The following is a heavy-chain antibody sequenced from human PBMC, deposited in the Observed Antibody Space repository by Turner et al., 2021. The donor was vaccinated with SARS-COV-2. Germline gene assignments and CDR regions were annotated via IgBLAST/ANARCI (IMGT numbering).Heavy chain of an antibody. J-gene: IGHJ4*02. CDR3: ARGETIAVAGTQYFDY. D-gene: IGHD6-19*01. CDR2: INPNSGGT. V-gene: IGHV1-2*02. CDR1: GYTFTGYY. Sequence: QVQLVQSGAEVKKPGASVKVSCKASGYTFTGYYMLWVRQAPGQGLEWMGWINPNSGGTNYAQRVQGSVTMTRETSISTAYMELSRLRSDDTAVYYCARGETIAVAGTQYFDYWGQGTLVTVSS.